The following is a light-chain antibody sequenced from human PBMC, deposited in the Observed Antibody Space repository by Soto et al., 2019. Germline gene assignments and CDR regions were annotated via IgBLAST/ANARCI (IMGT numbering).Light chain of an antibody. V-gene: IGKV3-20*01. CDR3: QQYGSSPPYT. J-gene: IGKJ2*01. CDR1: QSVSSSY. Sequence: EVVLTQSPGTLSLSPGERATLSCRASQSVSSSYLGWYQQKPGQAPRLLIYGAFSRATGIPDRVSGSGSGTDFTLTISRLEPEDFAVYYCQQYGSSPPYTFGQGTKLEIK. CDR2: GAF.